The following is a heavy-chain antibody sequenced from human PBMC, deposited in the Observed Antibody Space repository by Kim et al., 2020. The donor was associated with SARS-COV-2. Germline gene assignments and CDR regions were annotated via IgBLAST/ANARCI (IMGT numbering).Heavy chain of an antibody. D-gene: IGHD4-4*01. V-gene: IGHV1-69*01. J-gene: IGHJ5*02. CDR3: ARSKGATVTTSLWFDP. Sequence: KFQGRVTITADESTSTAYMELSSLRSEDTAVYYCARSKGATVTTSLWFDPWGQGTLVTVSS.